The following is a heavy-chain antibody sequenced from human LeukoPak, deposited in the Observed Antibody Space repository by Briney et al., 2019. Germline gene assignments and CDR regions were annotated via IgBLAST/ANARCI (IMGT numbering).Heavy chain of an antibody. CDR1: GFTFNNYG. V-gene: IGHV3-33*05. CDR3: ARGAGYSGYDYVY. CDR2: ISYDGGNK. D-gene: IGHD5-12*01. J-gene: IGHJ4*02. Sequence: GGSLRLSCAASGFTFNNYGMHWVRQAPGKGLEWVALISYDGGNKYYADSVKGRFTISRDNSKNTLYLHMNSLRAGDTAVYYCARGAGYSGYDYVYWGQGTLVTVSS.